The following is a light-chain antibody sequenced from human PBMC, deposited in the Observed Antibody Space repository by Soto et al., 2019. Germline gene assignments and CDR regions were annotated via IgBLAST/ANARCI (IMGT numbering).Light chain of an antibody. Sequence: QSVLTQSPSASGTPGQRVTISCSGSSSNIGSNTVNWYQQLPGTAPKLLIYSTNQRPSGVPDRFSGSKSGTSASLAISGLQSEDEADYYCAAWDDSLYVVFGGGTKLTVL. V-gene: IGLV1-44*01. CDR1: SSNIGSNT. CDR2: STN. J-gene: IGLJ2*01. CDR3: AAWDDSLYVV.